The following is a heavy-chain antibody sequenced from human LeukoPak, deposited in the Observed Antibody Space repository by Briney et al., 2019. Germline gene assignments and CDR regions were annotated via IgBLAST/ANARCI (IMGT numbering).Heavy chain of an antibody. D-gene: IGHD3-10*01. Sequence: GRSLRLSCAASGLTFSSYGMHWVRQAPGKGLEWVAVISYDGSNKYYADSVKGRFTISRDNSKNTLYPQMNSLRAEDTAVYYCASHGFGEPYNYFDYWGQGTLVTVSS. CDR1: GLTFSSYG. V-gene: IGHV3-30*03. J-gene: IGHJ4*02. CDR3: ASHGFGEPYNYFDY. CDR2: ISYDGSNK.